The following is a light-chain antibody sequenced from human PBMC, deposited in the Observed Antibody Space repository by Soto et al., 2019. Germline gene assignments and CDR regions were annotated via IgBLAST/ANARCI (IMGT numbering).Light chain of an antibody. J-gene: IGLJ1*01. CDR3: SSYTSSSTHYV. CDR1: RSDVGGYNY. Sequence: QSALTQPASVSGSPGQSITISCTGTRSDVGGYNYVSWYQQHPGKAPKLMIYDVSNRPSGVSNRFSGAKSGNTASRTISGLHAEYEADYYCSSYTSSSTHYVFGTGTKVTVL. V-gene: IGLV2-14*01. CDR2: DVS.